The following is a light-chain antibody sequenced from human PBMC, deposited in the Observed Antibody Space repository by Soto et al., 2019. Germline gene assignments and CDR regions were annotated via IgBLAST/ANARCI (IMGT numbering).Light chain of an antibody. J-gene: IGLJ2*01. CDR3: GTWDSSLSAVV. CDR1: SSNIGNNY. CDR2: DNN. V-gene: IGLV1-51*01. Sequence: QSVLTQPPSVSAAPGQTVTISCSGSSSNIGNNYVSWYQQLPGTAPKLLIYDNNKRPSGIPDRFSGSTSGTSATLGITGLQTGDEADYYCGTWDSSLSAVVFGGGTKVTVL.